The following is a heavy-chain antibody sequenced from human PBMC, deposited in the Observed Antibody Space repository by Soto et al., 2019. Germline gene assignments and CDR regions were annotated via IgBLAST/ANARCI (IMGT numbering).Heavy chain of an antibody. Sequence: QVQLVQSGAEVKKPGASVKISCKASGYTFTRYTMNWVRQAPGQRLEWMGWINPDNGNTKSSQKFQDRVIITRDTSAITAYMDLSSLRSEDTAVYYCARGIATGQLEPWGQGTLVTVSS. J-gene: IGHJ5*02. V-gene: IGHV1-3*01. CDR1: GYTFTRYT. CDR2: INPDNGNT. D-gene: IGHD2-15*01. CDR3: ARGIATGQLEP.